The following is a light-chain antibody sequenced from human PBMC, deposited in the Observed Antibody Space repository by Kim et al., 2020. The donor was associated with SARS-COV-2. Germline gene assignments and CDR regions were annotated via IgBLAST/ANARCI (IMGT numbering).Light chain of an antibody. Sequence: DIQMTQSPPSLFASVGDRVTITCRASQSINTKLNWYQQKPGTAPRVLIYEASTLHTGVPSRFSGSGSGTHFTLTIDNLQPEDFGSYYCQQSYSVPITFGHGTRLEIK. J-gene: IGKJ5*01. V-gene: IGKV1-39*01. CDR1: QSINTK. CDR2: EAS. CDR3: QQSYSVPIT.